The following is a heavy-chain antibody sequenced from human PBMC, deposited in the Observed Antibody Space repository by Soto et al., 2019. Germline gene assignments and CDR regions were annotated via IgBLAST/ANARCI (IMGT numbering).Heavy chain of an antibody. CDR1: GYTFSHFW. D-gene: IGHD6-13*01. Sequence: EVQLVQSGAEVKRPGESVKISCHCSGYTFSHFWIGWVRQLPGKGLEWMGVIYPGDHETRYSPSFRGKVTISADKSVNTAYLQWITLEASDSAVYFCARSPRSSPYFDYWGQGALVTVSS. CDR2: IYPGDHET. CDR3: ARSPRSSPYFDY. J-gene: IGHJ4*02. V-gene: IGHV5-51*01.